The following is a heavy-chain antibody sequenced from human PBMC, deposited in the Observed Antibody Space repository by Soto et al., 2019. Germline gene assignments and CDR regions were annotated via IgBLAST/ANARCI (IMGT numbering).Heavy chain of an antibody. CDR3: AKGWGDY. J-gene: IGHJ4*02. CDR1: GFTFSSYT. Sequence: EEQLLESGGGLVQPGGSLRLSCAASGFTFSSYTMSWVRQGPGKGLEWVSGISSSGGSTVYADSVKGRFTISRDNFKNTLYLQMNSLRAEDTAVYYCAKGWGDYWGQGTPVTVSS. D-gene: IGHD7-27*01. CDR2: ISSSGGST. V-gene: IGHV3-23*01.